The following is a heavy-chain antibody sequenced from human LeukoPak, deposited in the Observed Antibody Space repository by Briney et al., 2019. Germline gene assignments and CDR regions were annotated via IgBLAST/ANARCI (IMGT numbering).Heavy chain of an antibody. CDR2: IYHSGST. CDR1: GYSISSGFY. J-gene: IGHJ6*03. V-gene: IGHV4-38-2*02. Sequence: ASETLSLTCTVSGYSISSGFYWGWIRQPPGKGLECIGSIYHSGSTYYNPSLKSRVTISVDTSKNQFSLKVSSVTAADTAVYYCARGDCSGSICYSPMDVWGTGTTVTVSS. D-gene: IGHD2-21*01. CDR3: ARGDCSGSICYSPMDV.